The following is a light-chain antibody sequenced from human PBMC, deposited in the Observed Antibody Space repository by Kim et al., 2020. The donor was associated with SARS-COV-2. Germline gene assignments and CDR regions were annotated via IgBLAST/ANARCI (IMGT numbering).Light chain of an antibody. CDR1: SSDVGGYNY. CDR3: CSYAGSYTYV. J-gene: IGLJ1*01. Sequence: SSLPPPLSFSGSPGQSVTISCTGTSSDVGGYNYVSWYQQHPGKAPKLMIYDVSKRPSGVPDRFSGSKSGNTASLTISGLQAEDEADYYCCSYAGSYTYVFGTGTKVTVL. V-gene: IGLV2-11*01. CDR2: DVS.